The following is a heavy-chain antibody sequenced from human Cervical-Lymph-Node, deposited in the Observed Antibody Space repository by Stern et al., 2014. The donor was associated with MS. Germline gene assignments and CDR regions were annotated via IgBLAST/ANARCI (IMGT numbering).Heavy chain of an antibody. CDR3: ARDPYSGTYSDHY. Sequence: QVQLQESGPRLVKPSGTLSLICAVSGGSISSSNWWFWVRQSPEKGLEWIGEIHHSAGTNYNPSLKGRVTISLDKSKNQFSLTVTSVTAADTAIYYCARDPYSGTYSDHYWGQGTLVTVSS. CDR2: IHHSAGT. J-gene: IGHJ4*02. V-gene: IGHV4-4*02. CDR1: GGSISSSNW. D-gene: IGHD1-26*01.